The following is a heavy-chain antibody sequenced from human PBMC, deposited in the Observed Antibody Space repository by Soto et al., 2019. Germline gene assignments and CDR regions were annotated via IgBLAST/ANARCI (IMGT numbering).Heavy chain of an antibody. J-gene: IGHJ5*01. V-gene: IGHV3-30*03. CDR3: ATGHRGLTGLPAVITAPGSFDP. CDR2: ISYDGGNE. Sequence: GRYVRICCASSGFTFGVYSMQWVRQAPGKGLECVSVISYDGGNEYYADSVKGRFTISRDNSENKLFLQMNSLRPEDSGVYYCATGHRGLTGLPAVITAPGSFDPWCQG. D-gene: IGHD3-22*01. CDR1: GFTFGVYS.